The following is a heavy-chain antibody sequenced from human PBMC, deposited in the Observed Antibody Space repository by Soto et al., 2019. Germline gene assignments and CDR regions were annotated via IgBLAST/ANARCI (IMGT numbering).Heavy chain of an antibody. D-gene: IGHD6-19*01. CDR1: GFTFSDYA. CDR3: AKGRRQWLVTSAFNS. Sequence: VQLVESGGGVVQPGRSLRLSCAASGFTFSDYAMHWVRQAPDKGLEWVAVISHDGRNTHYADSVKGRFTISRDSSKRTVSLEMTSLRAEDTAVYYCAKGRRQWLVTSAFNSWGQGALVTVSS. CDR2: ISHDGRNT. V-gene: IGHV3-30*18. J-gene: IGHJ4*02.